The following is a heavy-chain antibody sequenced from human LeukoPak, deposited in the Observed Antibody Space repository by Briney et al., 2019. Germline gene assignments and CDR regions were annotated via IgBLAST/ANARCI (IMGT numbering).Heavy chain of an antibody. CDR2: IYTSGST. Sequence: SETLSLTCTVSGGSISSGSYYWSWIRQPAGKGLEWIGRIYTSGSTNYNPSLKSRVTISVDTSKNQFSLKLSSVTAADTAVYYCARARGIAARGQIDYWGQGTLVTVSS. J-gene: IGHJ4*02. CDR1: GGSISSGSYY. D-gene: IGHD6-6*01. CDR3: ARARGIAARGQIDY. V-gene: IGHV4-61*02.